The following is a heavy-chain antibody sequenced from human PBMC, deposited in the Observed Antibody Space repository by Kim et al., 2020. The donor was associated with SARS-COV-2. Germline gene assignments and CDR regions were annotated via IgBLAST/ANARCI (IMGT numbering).Heavy chain of an antibody. D-gene: IGHD6-13*01. CDR3: AKDTAAAGTLSWFDP. V-gene: IGHV3-9*01. CDR1: GFTFGDYA. CDR2: ISWNSGSI. J-gene: IGHJ5*02. Sequence: GGSLRLSCAASGFTFGDYAMHWVRQAPGKGLEWVSGISWNSGSIGYADSVKGRFTISRDNAKNSLYLQMNSLRAEDTALYYCAKDTAAAGTLSWFDPWGQGTLVTVSS.